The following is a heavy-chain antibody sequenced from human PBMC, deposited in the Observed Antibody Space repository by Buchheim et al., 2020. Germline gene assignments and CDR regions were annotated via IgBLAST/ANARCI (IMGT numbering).Heavy chain of an antibody. J-gene: IGHJ6*02. Sequence: EVQLVESGGGLVKPGGSLRLSCAASGFTFSSYSMNWVRQAPGKGLEWVSSISSSSSYIYYADSVKGRFTISRDNAKNSLYLQMNSLRAEDTAVYYCARGPRIVAVFHLNYYYGMDVWGQGTT. V-gene: IGHV3-21*01. CDR2: ISSSSSYI. CDR3: ARGPRIVAVFHLNYYYGMDV. CDR1: GFTFSSYS. D-gene: IGHD5-12*01.